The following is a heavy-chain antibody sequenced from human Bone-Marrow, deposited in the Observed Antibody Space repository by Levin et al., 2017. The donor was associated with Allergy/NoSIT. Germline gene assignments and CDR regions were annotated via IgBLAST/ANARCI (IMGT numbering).Heavy chain of an antibody. CDR3: AHVKFEILTGPFES. D-gene: IGHD3-9*01. CDR1: GFSLSTSGMG. Sequence: VSGPTLVKPTETLTLTCSFSGFSLSTSGMGVGWIRQPPGKAREWLALLYWHGDRRFNPSLKSRLAITRDSSKNQVVLTMTNMDPADTATYFCAHVKFEILTGPFESWGQGTLVTVSS. CDR2: LYWHGDR. J-gene: IGHJ4*02. V-gene: IGHV2-5*01.